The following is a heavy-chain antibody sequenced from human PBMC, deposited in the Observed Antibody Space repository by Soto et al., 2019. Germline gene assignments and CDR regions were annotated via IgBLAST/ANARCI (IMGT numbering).Heavy chain of an antibody. D-gene: IGHD6-13*01. CDR1: GFTFSSYA. Sequence: GGSLRLSCATSGFTFSSYAMSWVRQAPGKGLEWVSGLTVSLGNTHYADSVRGRFTISRDNSKSTLYLQMNSLRAEDTAVYYCAKPIDVAVGIAGGFDSWGQGTLVTVSS. CDR3: AKPIDVAVGIAGGFDS. CDR2: LTVSLGNT. J-gene: IGHJ4*02. V-gene: IGHV3-23*01.